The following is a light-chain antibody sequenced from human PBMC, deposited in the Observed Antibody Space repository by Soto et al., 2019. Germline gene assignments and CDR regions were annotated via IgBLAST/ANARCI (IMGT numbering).Light chain of an antibody. CDR2: EVS. Sequence: QSALTQPPSASGSFGQSVTISCPGTSSDVGGYNYVSWYQQHPGKAPKLMIYEVSERPSGVPDRFSGSKSGNTASLTVSGLQADDEADYYCSSYSGTNYHYVFGTGTKVTVL. CDR1: SSDVGGYNY. CDR3: SSYSGTNYHYV. V-gene: IGLV2-8*01. J-gene: IGLJ1*01.